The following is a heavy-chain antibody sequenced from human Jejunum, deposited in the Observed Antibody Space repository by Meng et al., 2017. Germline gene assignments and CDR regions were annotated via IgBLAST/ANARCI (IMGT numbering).Heavy chain of an antibody. CDR3: ARDHMGSLDY. CDR2: AST. V-gene: IGHV4-61*08. CDR1: GGSANRAGYQ. Sequence: VPLQQSDQGLGSPSETSSLTCTISGGSANRAGYQWGWKRQHRGKGLESIGYASTNYNPSLKSRVTISLDTSRNQFSLRLSSVTAADTAVYYCARDHMGSLDYWGQGILVTVSS. D-gene: IGHD1-26*01. J-gene: IGHJ4*02.